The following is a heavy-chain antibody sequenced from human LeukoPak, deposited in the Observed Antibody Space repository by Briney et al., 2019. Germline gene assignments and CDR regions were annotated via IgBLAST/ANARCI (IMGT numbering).Heavy chain of an antibody. CDR1: GYTFTNYA. D-gene: IGHD1-1*01. J-gene: IGHJ3*02. CDR3: ARAGGDYNWNAEMGNAFDI. CDR2: IIPIFGTA. Sequence: SVKVSCKASGYTFTNYAFSWVRQAPGQGLEWMGGIIPIFGTANYAQKFQGRVTITADESTSTAYMELSSLRSEDTAVYYCARAGGDYNWNAEMGNAFDIWGQGTMVTVSS. V-gene: IGHV1-69*13.